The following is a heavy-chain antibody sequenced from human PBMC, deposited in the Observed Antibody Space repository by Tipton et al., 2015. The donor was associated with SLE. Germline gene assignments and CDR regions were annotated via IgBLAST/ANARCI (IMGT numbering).Heavy chain of an antibody. CDR1: EFTFRNYG. D-gene: IGHD6-13*01. Sequence: RSLRLSCTASEFTFRNYGIHWVRQSPGKGLEWVAVVWYDGSKTYFAASVKGRFTISRDNSRDTVYLQMDSLRAEDTAVYYCARGFQQGFDYWGQGTLVTVSS. CDR2: VWYDGSKT. CDR3: ARGFQQGFDY. V-gene: IGHV3-33*01. J-gene: IGHJ4*02.